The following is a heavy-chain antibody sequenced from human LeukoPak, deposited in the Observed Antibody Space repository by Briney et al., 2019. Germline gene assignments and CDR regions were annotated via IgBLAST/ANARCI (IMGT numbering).Heavy chain of an antibody. V-gene: IGHV3-23*01. CDR3: AKCSSNSCYAPVDY. Sequence: GGSLRLSCAASGFTFSSNAMSWVRQAPGKELEWVSVISGSGDDTFYADSVKGRFTISRDNSKNTLFLQMNSLRAEDTAVYYCAKCSSNSCYAPVDYWGQGTLVTVSS. J-gene: IGHJ4*02. D-gene: IGHD2-2*01. CDR2: ISGSGDDT. CDR1: GFTFSSNA.